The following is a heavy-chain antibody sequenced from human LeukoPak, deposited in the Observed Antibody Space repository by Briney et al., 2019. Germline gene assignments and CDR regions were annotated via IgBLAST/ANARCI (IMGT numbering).Heavy chain of an antibody. CDR2: ISSDGSNK. Sequence: GRSLRLSCAASGFTFSSYGMHWVRQAPGKGLEWVAVISSDGSNKYYADSVKGRFTISRDNPKNTLYLQMNSLRADDTAVYYCAKRYSVDWYYFDYWGQGTLVTVSS. CDR1: GFTFSSYG. J-gene: IGHJ4*02. D-gene: IGHD1-26*01. CDR3: AKRYSVDWYYFDY. V-gene: IGHV3-30*18.